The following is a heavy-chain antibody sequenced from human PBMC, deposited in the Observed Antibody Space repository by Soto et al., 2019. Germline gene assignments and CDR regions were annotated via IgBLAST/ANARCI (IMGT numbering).Heavy chain of an antibody. D-gene: IGHD2-21*01. CDR3: ARAILKGRAYFDS. CDR2: ISAYNGNT. CDR1: GYTFYSYG. V-gene: IGHV1-18*01. Sequence: ASVKVSFKASGYTFYSYGISWARQAPGQGLEWMGWISAYNGNTNYAQKLQGRVTMTTDTSTSTAYMELRSLRSDDTAVYYCARAILKGRAYFDSWGQGTLVTVSS. J-gene: IGHJ4*02.